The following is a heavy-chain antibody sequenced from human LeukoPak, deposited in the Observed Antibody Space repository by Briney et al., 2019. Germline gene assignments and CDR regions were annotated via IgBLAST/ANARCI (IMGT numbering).Heavy chain of an antibody. Sequence: ASVKVSCKASEYTITDYYVHWVRQAPGQGLESMGWINPNTGGTNYAQKFQGRVTMTRDTSISTGYMDLRGLRSDDTAVYYRARAKANWGSGDYWGQGTLVTVSS. D-gene: IGHD7-27*01. V-gene: IGHV1-2*02. J-gene: IGHJ4*02. CDR1: EYTITDYY. CDR3: ARAKANWGSGDY. CDR2: INPNTGGT.